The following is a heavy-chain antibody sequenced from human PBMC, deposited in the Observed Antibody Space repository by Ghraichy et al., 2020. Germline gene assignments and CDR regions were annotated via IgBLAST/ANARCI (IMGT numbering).Heavy chain of an antibody. J-gene: IGHJ3*02. CDR2: INSDGSST. CDR1: GFTFSSYW. D-gene: IGHD5-12*01. Sequence: LSLTCAASGFTFSSYWMHWVRQAPGKGLVWVSRINSDGSSTSYADSVKGRFTISRDNAKNTLYLQMNSLRAEDTAVYYCARDAWATPWSAFDIWGQGTMVTVSS. V-gene: IGHV3-74*01. CDR3: ARDAWATPWSAFDI.